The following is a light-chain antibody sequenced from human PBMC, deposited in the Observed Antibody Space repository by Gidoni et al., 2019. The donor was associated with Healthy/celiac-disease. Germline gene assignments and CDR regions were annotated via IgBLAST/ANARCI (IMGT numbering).Light chain of an antibody. CDR1: QSVGSSY. Sequence: EIVLTQSPGTLSLSPGERATLSCRASQSVGSSYLAWYQQKPGQAPRLLIDGASSRATGIPDRFSGSGSGTDFTLTISRLEPEDCAVYYCQQYGSSSWTFGQGTKVEIK. J-gene: IGKJ1*01. CDR2: GAS. V-gene: IGKV3-20*01. CDR3: QQYGSSSWT.